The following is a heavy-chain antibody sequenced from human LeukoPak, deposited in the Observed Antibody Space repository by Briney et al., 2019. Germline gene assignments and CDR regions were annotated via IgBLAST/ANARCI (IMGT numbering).Heavy chain of an antibody. J-gene: IGHJ5*01. CDR2: INPNSGGT. CDR1: GYTFTGYY. CDR3: VRGDYAANWFDS. D-gene: IGHD4-17*01. V-gene: IGHV1-2*02. Sequence: ASVKVSCKASGYTFTGYYMHWVRQAPGQGLEWMGWINPNSGGTNYAQQFQGRLTMTRDTSISTAYMELSRLRSDDTAVYYCVRGDYAANWFDSWGQGTLVTVSS.